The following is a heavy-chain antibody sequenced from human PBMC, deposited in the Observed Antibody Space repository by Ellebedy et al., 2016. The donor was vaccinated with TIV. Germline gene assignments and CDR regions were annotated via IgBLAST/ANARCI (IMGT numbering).Heavy chain of an antibody. CDR1: GLSFSSYA. CDR2: ISYDGSTK. J-gene: IGHJ4*02. D-gene: IGHD3-22*01. Sequence: GESLKISCAASGLSFSSYAFHWVRQAPGKGLTWLALISYDGSTKSYADSVKGRFTISKDNSENTLYLEMNSLETEDTAVYYCARTNFYDSYGNYLPFDYWGQGTLVSVSS. V-gene: IGHV3-30*03. CDR3: ARTNFYDSYGNYLPFDY.